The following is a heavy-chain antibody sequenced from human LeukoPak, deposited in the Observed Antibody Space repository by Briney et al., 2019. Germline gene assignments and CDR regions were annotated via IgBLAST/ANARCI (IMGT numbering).Heavy chain of an antibody. Sequence: GGSLRLSCAASQFTFSSYAMSWVRQAPGKGLEWVSGISSIGGSTVYADSVQGRFTISRDNSKNALYLQMNSLRAEDTALYYCAREAVGYKFDYWGQGTLVTVSS. CDR3: AREAVGYKFDY. CDR2: ISSIGGST. CDR1: QFTFSSYA. V-gene: IGHV3-23*01. J-gene: IGHJ4*02. D-gene: IGHD5-18*01.